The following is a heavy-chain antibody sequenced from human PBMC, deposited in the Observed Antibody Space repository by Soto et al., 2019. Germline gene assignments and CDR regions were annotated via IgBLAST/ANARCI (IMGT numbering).Heavy chain of an antibody. CDR3: ARWSYLDY. CDR1: GFSFGSYA. V-gene: IGHV3-23*01. CDR2: ISGSDGKT. D-gene: IGHD3-3*01. J-gene: IGHJ4*02. Sequence: GGSLRLSCAASGFSFGSYALSWVRQAPGKGLEWVSTISGSDGKTFYADSVKGRLSISRDTSQSTLYLQMNSLRADDTAMYYCARWSYLDYWGQGTRVTVSS.